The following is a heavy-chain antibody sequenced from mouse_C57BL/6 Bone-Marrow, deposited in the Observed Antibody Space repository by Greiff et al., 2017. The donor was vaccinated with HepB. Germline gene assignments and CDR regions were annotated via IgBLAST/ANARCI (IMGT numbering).Heavy chain of an antibody. CDR2: IYPGSGST. V-gene: IGHV1-55*01. Sequence: QVQLQQPGAELVKPGASVKMSCKASGYTFTSYWITWVKQRPGQGLGWIGDIYPGSGSTNYNEKFKSKATLTVDTSSSTAYMQLSSLTSEDSAVYYCARTDDGYSYYFDYWGQGTTLTVSS. D-gene: IGHD2-3*01. J-gene: IGHJ2*01. CDR1: GYTFTSYW. CDR3: ARTDDGYSYYFDY.